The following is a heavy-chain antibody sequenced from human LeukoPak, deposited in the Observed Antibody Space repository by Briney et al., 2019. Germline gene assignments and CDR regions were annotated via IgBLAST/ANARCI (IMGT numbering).Heavy chain of an antibody. CDR2: IYYSGSS. V-gene: IGHV4-59*11. D-gene: IGHD4-17*01. Sequence: PSETLSLTCTVSGGSISNHYWSWIRQPPGKGMEWIGYIYYSGSSNYNPSLKSRVTMSVDTSKNQFSLKLSSVTAADTAVYYCARDLVTVTKGFDIWGQGTMVSVSS. CDR3: ARDLVTVTKGFDI. CDR1: GGSISNHY. J-gene: IGHJ3*02.